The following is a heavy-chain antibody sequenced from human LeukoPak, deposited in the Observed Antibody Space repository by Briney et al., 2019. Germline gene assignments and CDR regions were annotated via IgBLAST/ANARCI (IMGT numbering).Heavy chain of an antibody. J-gene: IGHJ4*02. CDR2: ISSDGGTT. D-gene: IGHD2-2*02. CDR3: ARSDCGSASCYTRSN. V-gene: IGHV3-64*01. Sequence: GGSLRLSCAASGFTFSSYTMHWVRQAPGKGLEYVSGISSDGGTTFYANSVKGRFTISRDNSKNTLYLQMGSLRAEDMAVYYCARSDCGSASCYTRSNWGQGTLVTVSS. CDR1: GFTFSSYT.